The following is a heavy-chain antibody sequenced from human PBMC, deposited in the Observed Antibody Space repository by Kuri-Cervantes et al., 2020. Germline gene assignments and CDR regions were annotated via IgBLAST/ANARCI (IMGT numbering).Heavy chain of an antibody. J-gene: IGHJ4*02. Sequence: SLKISCAASGFTFDDYAMHWVRQAPGKGLEWVSGISWNSGSIGYADSVKSRFTISRDNAKNSLYLQMNSLRAEDTAVYYCARGTGRGLDYWGQGTLVTVSS. D-gene: IGHD3/OR15-3a*01. CDR3: ARGTGRGLDY. V-gene: IGHV3-9*01. CDR1: GFTFDDYA. CDR2: ISWNSGSI.